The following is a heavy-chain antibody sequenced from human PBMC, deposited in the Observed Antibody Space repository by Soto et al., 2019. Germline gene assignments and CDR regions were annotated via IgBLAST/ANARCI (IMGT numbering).Heavy chain of an antibody. CDR3: TTGSVEGV. CDR1: GLPISNAW. CDR2: IKTKSEGGPT. V-gene: IGHV3-15*07. Sequence: DVQLVESGGGFIQPGGSLRLSCVASGLPISNAWMNWVRQAPGKGLEWVGRIKTKSEGGPTDYAAAVKGRFTVSRDDSKNTLYLQMNSLKTEDTAVYYCTTGSVEGVWGQGTTVTVSS. J-gene: IGHJ6*02.